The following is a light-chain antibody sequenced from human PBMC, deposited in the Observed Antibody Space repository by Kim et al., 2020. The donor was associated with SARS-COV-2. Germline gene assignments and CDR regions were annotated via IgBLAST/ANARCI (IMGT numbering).Light chain of an antibody. CDR2: DVS. V-gene: IGKV1D-13*01. CDR3: QQFKNYPRT. Sequence: ASVGDRVTITCRARQDITTALAWYQQKPGKTPKLLMYDVSTLESGVPSRFSGSGSGTDFTLTIGSLQPEDFATYYCQQFKNYPRTFGQGTKVDIK. J-gene: IGKJ1*01. CDR1: QDITTA.